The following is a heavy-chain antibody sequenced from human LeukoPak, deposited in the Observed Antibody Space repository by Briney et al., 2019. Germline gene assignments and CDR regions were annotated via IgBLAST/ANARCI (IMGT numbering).Heavy chain of an antibody. V-gene: IGHV3-30*18. CDR2: VSYDGSNK. CDR1: GFTFKTHG. D-gene: IGHD2-2*01. J-gene: IGHJ4*02. Sequence: PGGSLRLSCGASGFTFKTHGMHWVRQAPGKGLEWVAVVSYDGSNKFYAESVKGRFTISRDDSKNTVYLRMSSLRPEDTAVYYCVKASGPQSPGHWGQGTLVIVSS. CDR3: VKASGPQSPGH.